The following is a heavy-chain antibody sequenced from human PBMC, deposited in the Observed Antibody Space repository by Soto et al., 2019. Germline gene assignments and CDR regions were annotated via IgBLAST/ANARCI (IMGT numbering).Heavy chain of an antibody. V-gene: IGHV4-30-2*01. CDR1: GGSINSGGYS. CDR3: AAGGGLPRYY. D-gene: IGHD5-12*01. J-gene: IGHJ4*02. CDR2: IYHSGST. Sequence: SETLSLTCAVSGGSINSGGYSWSRIRQPPGKGLEWIGYIYHSGSTYYNPSLKSRVTISVDRSKNQFSLKLSSVTAADTAVYYCAAGGGLPRYYWGQGTLVTVSS.